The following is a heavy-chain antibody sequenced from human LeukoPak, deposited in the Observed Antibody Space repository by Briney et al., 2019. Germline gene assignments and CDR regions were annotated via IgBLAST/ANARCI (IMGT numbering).Heavy chain of an antibody. V-gene: IGHV5-51*01. D-gene: IGHD5-18*01. CDR3: ASAYSYIHFDY. J-gene: IGHJ4*02. CDR2: IYPGGSDT. CDR1: GSTFTSYW. Sequence: GESLKISCQVSGSTFTSYWIGWVGQLPGKGLEWMGIIYPGGSDTRYSPSFQGQVTISADKSINTAYLQWSSLKASDTAMYYCASAYSYIHFDYWGQGTLVTVSS.